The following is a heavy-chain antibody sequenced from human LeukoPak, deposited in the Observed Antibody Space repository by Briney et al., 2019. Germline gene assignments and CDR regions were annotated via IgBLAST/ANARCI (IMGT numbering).Heavy chain of an antibody. CDR3: ARGGPRGAYYDILTGYYADY. D-gene: IGHD3-9*01. CDR2: INHSGST. CDR1: GGSFSGYY. J-gene: IGHJ4*02. V-gene: IGHV4-34*01. Sequence: SETLSLTCAVYGGSFSGYYWSWIRQPPVKGLEWIGEINHSGSTNYNPSLKSRVTISVDTSKNQFSLKLSSVTAADTAVYYCARGGPRGAYYDILTGYYADYWGQGTLVTVSS.